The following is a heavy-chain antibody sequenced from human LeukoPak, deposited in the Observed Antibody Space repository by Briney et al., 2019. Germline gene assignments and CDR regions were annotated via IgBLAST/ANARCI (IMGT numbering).Heavy chain of an antibody. Sequence: PSETLSLTCTVSGGSISSGGYYWSWIRQHPGKGLERIGYIYYSGSTYYNPSLKSRVTISVDTSKNQFSLKLSSVTAADTAVYYCARSFWYTSTVEKIYNWFDPWGQGTLVTVSS. CDR3: ARSFWYTSTVEKIYNWFDP. D-gene: IGHD4-23*01. CDR2: IYYSGST. J-gene: IGHJ5*02. CDR1: GGSISSGGYY. V-gene: IGHV4-31*03.